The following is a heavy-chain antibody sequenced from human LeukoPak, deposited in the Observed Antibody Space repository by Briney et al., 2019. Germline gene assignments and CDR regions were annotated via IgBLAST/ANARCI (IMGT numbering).Heavy chain of an antibody. Sequence: PSETLSLTCTVSGGSISSYYWSWLRQPPGKGLEWIGYIYYSGSTNYNPSLKSRVTISVDTSKNQFSLKLSSVTAADTAVYYCARGGVVVPAAMKLDYWGQGTLVTVSS. CDR2: IYYSGST. CDR3: ARGGVVVPAAMKLDY. V-gene: IGHV4-59*01. J-gene: IGHJ4*02. D-gene: IGHD2-2*01. CDR1: GGSISSYY.